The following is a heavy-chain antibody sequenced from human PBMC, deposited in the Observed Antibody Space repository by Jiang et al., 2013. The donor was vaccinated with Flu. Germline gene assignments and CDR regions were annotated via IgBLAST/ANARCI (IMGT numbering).Heavy chain of an antibody. CDR1: GASFNSDSYY. J-gene: IGHJ4*02. D-gene: IGHD1-26*01. V-gene: IGHV4-39*07. CDR3: ARAQKYSGFELPYFDY. CDR2: IYHTGSS. Sequence: GSGLVKPSETLSLTCSVSGASFNSDSYYWGWIRQPPGEALEWIGGIYHTGSSYSRPSLKSRVTIFVDTSKNQFSLKVTSVTAADTAVYYCARAQKYSGFELPYFDYWGQGRLVTVSS.